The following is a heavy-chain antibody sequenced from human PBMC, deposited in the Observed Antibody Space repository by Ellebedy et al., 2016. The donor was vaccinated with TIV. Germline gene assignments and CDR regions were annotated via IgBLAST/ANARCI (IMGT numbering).Heavy chain of an antibody. J-gene: IGHJ5*02. CDR3: ARGYQFRNWLDP. CDR2: IRYDGSYK. V-gene: IGHV3-33*01. D-gene: IGHD2-2*01. CDR1: GFTFSGYG. Sequence: GESLKISXAASGFTFSGYGMHWVRQAPGKGLEWVAVIRYDGSYKYYGDSVKGRFTISRDNSKNTLYLQMNSLRVDDTAVYYCARGYQFRNWLDPWGQGTLVTVSS.